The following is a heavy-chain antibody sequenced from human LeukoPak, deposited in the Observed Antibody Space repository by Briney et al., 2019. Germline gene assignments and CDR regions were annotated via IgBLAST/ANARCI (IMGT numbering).Heavy chain of an antibody. Sequence: SETLSLTCTVSGGSISSGSYYWSWIRQPAGKGLEWIGRIYTSGSTNYNPSLKSRVTISVDTSKNQFSLKLSSVTAADTAVYYCARRRTKRYFDWLLTGAFDIWGQGTMVTVSS. CDR2: IYTSGST. J-gene: IGHJ3*02. CDR1: GGSISSGSYY. D-gene: IGHD3-9*01. CDR3: ARRRTKRYFDWLLTGAFDI. V-gene: IGHV4-61*02.